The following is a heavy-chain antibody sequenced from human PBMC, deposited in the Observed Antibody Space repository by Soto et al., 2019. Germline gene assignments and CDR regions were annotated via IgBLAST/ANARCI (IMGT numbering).Heavy chain of an antibody. D-gene: IGHD3-10*02. J-gene: IGHJ3*02. CDR2: IDSSSNYI. Sequence: EVQLLESGGGLVQPGGSLRLSCVASGFSFVDYAMTWVRQAPGKGLEWVSSIDSSSNYIYYADSLKGRFTISRDNAKNSLYLQMNSLRAEDTAVYYCAREAHFYGRSDVYDIWGQGTMVTVSS. CDR1: GFSFVDYA. V-gene: IGHV3-21*01. CDR3: AREAHFYGRSDVYDI.